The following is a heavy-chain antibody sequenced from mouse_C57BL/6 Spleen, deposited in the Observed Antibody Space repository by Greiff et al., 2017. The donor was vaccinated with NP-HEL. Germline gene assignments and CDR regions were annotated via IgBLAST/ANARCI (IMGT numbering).Heavy chain of an antibody. CDR2: IHPNSGST. CDR1: GYTFTSYW. D-gene: IGHD3-3*01. V-gene: IGHV1-64*01. J-gene: IGHJ4*01. Sequence: QVQLQQPGAELVKPGASVKLSCKASGYTFTSYWMHWVKQRPGQGLEWIGMIHPNSGSTNYNEKFKSKATLTVDNSSSTVYMQLSSLTSEDSAVYYCARRDPPYAMDYWGQGTSVTVSS. CDR3: ARRDPPYAMDY.